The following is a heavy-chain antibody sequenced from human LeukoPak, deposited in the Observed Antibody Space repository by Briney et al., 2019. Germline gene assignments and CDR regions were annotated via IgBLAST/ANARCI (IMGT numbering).Heavy chain of an antibody. V-gene: IGHV3-23*01. Sequence: GGSLRLSCAASGFTFREYSMSWVRQAPGKGLEWVSNIRSNGGDTYYTDSVKGRFTISRDNSKNTLYLEMNSLRAEDTTVYYCAKGGYTTWFDPWGQGTLVTVSS. D-gene: IGHD2-15*01. CDR1: GFTFREYS. J-gene: IGHJ5*02. CDR2: IRSNGGDT. CDR3: AKGGYTTWFDP.